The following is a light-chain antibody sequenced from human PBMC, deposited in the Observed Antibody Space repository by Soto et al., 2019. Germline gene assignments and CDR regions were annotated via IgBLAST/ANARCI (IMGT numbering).Light chain of an antibody. CDR3: CSYAGSSTLV. J-gene: IGLJ2*01. Sequence: QSALTQPASVSGSPGQSITISYTGTSSDVGSYNLVSWYQQHPGKAPKLMIYEVSKRPSGVSNRFSGSKSGNTASPTISGLQAEDEADYYCCSYAGSSTLVFGGGTKLTVL. CDR1: SSDVGSYNL. V-gene: IGLV2-23*02. CDR2: EVS.